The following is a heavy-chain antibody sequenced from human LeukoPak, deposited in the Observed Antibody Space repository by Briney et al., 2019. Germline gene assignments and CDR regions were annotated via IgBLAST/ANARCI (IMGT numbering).Heavy chain of an antibody. CDR1: GFTFSSYG. D-gene: IGHD2-21*01. V-gene: IGHV3-33*01. Sequence: PGGSLRLSCAASGFTFSSYGMHWVRQAPGKGLDGVAVIWYDGSNKYYADSVKGRFTISRDNSKNTLYLQMNSLRAEDTAVYYCARDSPAIRRLIAHWGQGTLVTVSS. CDR3: ARDSPAIRRLIAH. CDR2: IWYDGSNK. J-gene: IGHJ1*01.